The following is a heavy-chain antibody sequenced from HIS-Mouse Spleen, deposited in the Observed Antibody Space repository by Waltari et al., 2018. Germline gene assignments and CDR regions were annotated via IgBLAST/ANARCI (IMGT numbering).Heavy chain of an antibody. J-gene: IGHJ2*01. V-gene: IGHV4-39*07. CDR3: AREIPYSSSWYDWYFDL. CDR2: IYYSGST. Sequence: QLQLQESGPGLVTPSETLSLTCTVSGGSIRSSSSYWAWIRQPPGKGLEWIGSIYYSGSTYYNPSLKSRVTISVDTYKNQFSLKLSSVTAADTAVYYCAREIPYSSSWYDWYFDLWGRGTLVTVSS. CDR1: GGSIRSSSSY. D-gene: IGHD6-13*01.